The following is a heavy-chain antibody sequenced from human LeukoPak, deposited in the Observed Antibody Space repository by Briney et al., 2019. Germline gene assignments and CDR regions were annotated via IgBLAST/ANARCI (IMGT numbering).Heavy chain of an antibody. CDR3: ARVPGSYDFYYYYYMDV. V-gene: IGHV3-7*01. CDR2: IKQDGSEK. D-gene: IGHD1-26*01. Sequence: GGSLRLSCAASGFTFSSYWMSWVRQAPGKGLEWVANIKQDGSEKYYVDSVKGRFTISRDNAKNSLYLQMNSLRAEDTAVYYCARVPGSYDFYYYYYMDVWGKGTTVTVSS. J-gene: IGHJ6*03. CDR1: GFTFSSYW.